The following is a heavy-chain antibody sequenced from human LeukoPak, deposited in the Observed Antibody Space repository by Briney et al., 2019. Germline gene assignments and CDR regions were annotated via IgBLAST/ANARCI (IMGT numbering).Heavy chain of an antibody. J-gene: IGHJ4*02. CDR2: INHSGHT. Sequence: SETLSLTCAVYGGSFSDYYWSWIRQPPGKGLEWIGEINHSGHTNYNPSLKSRVTISVDTSKNQFSLRIISVAAADTAVYYCARDSLRSFDWGQGTLVTVSS. D-gene: IGHD2-21*01. CDR3: ARDSLRSFD. CDR1: GGSFSDYY. V-gene: IGHV4-34*01.